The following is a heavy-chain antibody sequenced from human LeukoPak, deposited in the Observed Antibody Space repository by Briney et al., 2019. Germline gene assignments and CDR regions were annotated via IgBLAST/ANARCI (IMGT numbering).Heavy chain of an antibody. CDR3: AKGDDILTTSILFPDY. J-gene: IGHJ4*02. CDR1: GFTFSSYA. V-gene: IGHV3-23*01. Sequence: PGGSLRLSCAASGFTFSSYAMSRVRQAPGKGLEWVSAISGSGGSTYYADSVKGRFTISRDNSKNTLYLQMNSLRAEDTAVYYCAKGDDILTTSILFPDYWGQGTLVTVSS. CDR2: ISGSGGST. D-gene: IGHD3-9*01.